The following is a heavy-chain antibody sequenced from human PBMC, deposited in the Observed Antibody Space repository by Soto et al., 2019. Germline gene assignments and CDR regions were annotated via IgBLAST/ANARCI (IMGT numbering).Heavy chain of an antibody. J-gene: IGHJ4*02. D-gene: IGHD3-22*01. CDR2: ISTYNGNT. CDR3: ARGPTDYYDNSGNYFLDY. CDR1: GYTFTTYG. Sequence: QVQLVQSGAEVNKPGASVKVSCKASGYTFTTYGMSWVRQAPGQGLDWMGGISTYNGNTKYAERLQGRVTMTTDTTTSTAYMELRSLRSDDTAVYYCARGPTDYYDNSGNYFLDYWGQGTLVTVSS. V-gene: IGHV1-18*01.